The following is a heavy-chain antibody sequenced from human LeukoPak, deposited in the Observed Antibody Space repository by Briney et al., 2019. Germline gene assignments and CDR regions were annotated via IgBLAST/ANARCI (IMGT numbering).Heavy chain of an antibody. CDR1: GYTFTGYY. J-gene: IGHJ5*02. V-gene: IGHV1-2*02. D-gene: IGHD3-10*01. CDR3: ARDPSMGLTNYGSGSPGGINWFDP. CDR2: INPNSDGT. Sequence: ASVKVSCKASGYTFTGYYMHWVRQAPGQGLEWMGWINPNSDGTNYAQKFQGRVTMTRDTSISTAYMELSRLRSDDTAVYYCARDPSMGLTNYGSGSPGGINWFDPWGQGTLVTVPS.